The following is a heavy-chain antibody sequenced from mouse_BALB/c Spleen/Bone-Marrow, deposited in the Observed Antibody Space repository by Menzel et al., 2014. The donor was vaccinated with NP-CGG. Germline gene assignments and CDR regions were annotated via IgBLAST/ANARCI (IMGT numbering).Heavy chain of an antibody. CDR1: GYTFTSYY. Sequence: QVQLKESGAELVKPGASVKLSCKASGYTFTSYYMYWVKQRPGQGLEWIREINPSNGGTNFNEKFKSKATLTVDKSSSTAYMQLSSLTSEDSAVYYCTREGDSPFAYWGQGTLVTVSA. CDR3: TREGDSPFAY. D-gene: IGHD2-13*01. J-gene: IGHJ3*01. CDR2: INPSNGGT. V-gene: IGHV1S81*02.